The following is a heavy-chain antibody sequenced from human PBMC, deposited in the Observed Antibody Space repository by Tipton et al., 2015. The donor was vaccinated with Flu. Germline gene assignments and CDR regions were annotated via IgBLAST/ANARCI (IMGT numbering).Heavy chain of an antibody. CDR3: ARSGNYLYFNAMDV. CDR1: GGSISNYY. J-gene: IGHJ6*02. Sequence: TLSLTCTVSGGSISNYYWSWIRQPAGKGLEWIGRMYITGSTNYNPSLESRVAMSLDTSKNQFSLRLSYVTSADTALYYCARSGNYLYFNAMDVWGQGTTVTVSS. D-gene: IGHD1-26*01. V-gene: IGHV4-4*07. CDR2: MYITGST.